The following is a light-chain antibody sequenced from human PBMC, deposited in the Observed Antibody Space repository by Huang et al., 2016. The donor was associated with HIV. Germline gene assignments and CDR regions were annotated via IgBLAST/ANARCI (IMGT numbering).Light chain of an antibody. CDR3: QQYDDFPLT. J-gene: IGKJ4*01. CDR2: DAS. CDR1: QDITNY. Sequence: DIQMTQSPSSLSASVGDRVTITCQASQDITNYLNWYQQKPRKAPKLLMYDASNLESGGPSRFSGNTSGTHFTFTISVLQPEDIATYYCQQYDDFPLTFGGGTRVEIK. V-gene: IGKV1-33*01.